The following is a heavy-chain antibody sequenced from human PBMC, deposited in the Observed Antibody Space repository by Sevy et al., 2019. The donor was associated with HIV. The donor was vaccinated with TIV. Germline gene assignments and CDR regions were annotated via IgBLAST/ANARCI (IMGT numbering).Heavy chain of an antibody. D-gene: IGHD3-10*01. Sequence: GGSLRLSCAASGFTFSSYSMNWVRQAPGKGLEWVSSISSSSSYIYYADSVKGRFTISRDNAKNSLYLQMNSLRAEDTAEYYCARGSPYYYGAGSSDCFDPWGQGTLVTVSS. CDR1: GFTFSSYS. CDR2: ISSSSSYI. J-gene: IGHJ5*02. CDR3: ARGSPYYYGAGSSDCFDP. V-gene: IGHV3-21*01.